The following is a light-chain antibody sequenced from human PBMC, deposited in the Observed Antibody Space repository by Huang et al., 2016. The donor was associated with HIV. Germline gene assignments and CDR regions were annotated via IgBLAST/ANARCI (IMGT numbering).Light chain of an antibody. J-gene: IGKJ4*01. V-gene: IGKV1-39*01. CDR2: VAS. CDR1: QSIWTY. Sequence: DIQMTQSPSSLSASVVDRVTIACRASQSIWTYLNWYQQKTGKAPRLLIHVASSLQSGVPSRFSGRGSGTDFTLTISSLQPEDFATYYCQQRYRGLGLTFGGGTKVEIK. CDR3: QQRYRGLGLT.